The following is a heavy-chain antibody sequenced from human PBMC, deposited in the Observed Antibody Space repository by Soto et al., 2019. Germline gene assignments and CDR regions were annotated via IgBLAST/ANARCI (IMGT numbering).Heavy chain of an antibody. CDR3: ARRGSGSYYDC. Sequence: GGSLRLSCAASGFTFSSYAMRWVRQAPGKGLEWVSAISGSGDSTYYADSVKGRFTISRDNSKNTLYLQMNSLRAEDTAIYYCARRGSGSYYDCWGQGTQVTVSS. CDR2: ISGSGDST. CDR1: GFTFSSYA. D-gene: IGHD1-26*01. J-gene: IGHJ4*02. V-gene: IGHV3-23*01.